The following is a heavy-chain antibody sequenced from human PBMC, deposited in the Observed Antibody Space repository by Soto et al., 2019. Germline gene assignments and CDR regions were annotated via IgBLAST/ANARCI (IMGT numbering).Heavy chain of an antibody. V-gene: IGHV1-2*04. J-gene: IGHJ6*02. CDR2: INPSSGGT. CDR3: ARGPAALPPGYYYYGMDV. Sequence: ASVKVSCKASGYTFTGYYMHWVRQAPGQGLEWMGWINPSSGGTNYAQKFQGWVTMTRDTSISTAYMELSRLRSDDTAVYYCARGPAALPPGYYYYGMDVWGQGTTVTVSS. D-gene: IGHD6-6*01. CDR1: GYTFTGYY.